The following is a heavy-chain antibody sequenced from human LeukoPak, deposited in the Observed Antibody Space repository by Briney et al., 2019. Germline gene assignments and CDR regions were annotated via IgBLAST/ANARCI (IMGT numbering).Heavy chain of an antibody. V-gene: IGHV3-66*01. Sequence: GGSLRLSCAASGFTVSSNHMSWVRQAPGKGLEWVSVIYSGGSTYYADSVKGRFTISRDNSKNTLYLQMNSLRAEDTAVYYCARDEENYYGSGSYGAFDIWGQGTMVTVSS. D-gene: IGHD3-10*01. CDR1: GFTVSSNH. J-gene: IGHJ3*02. CDR3: ARDEENYYGSGSYGAFDI. CDR2: IYSGGST.